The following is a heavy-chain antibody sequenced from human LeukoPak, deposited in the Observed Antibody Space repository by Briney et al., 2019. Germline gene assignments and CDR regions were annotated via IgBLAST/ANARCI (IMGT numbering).Heavy chain of an antibody. CDR2: MTSSSSDT. D-gene: IGHD1-26*01. J-gene: IGHJ6*03. CDR3: ARDPYNGNYGDSYYYYMDV. Sequence: GGSLRLSCAASGFAFSTYNMNWVRQAPGKGRGWGSSMTSSSSDTFYTDSVKGRFTISRDNAKNSLYLQMNSLRAEDTAIYYCARDPYNGNYGDSYYYYMDVWGKGTTVTISS. CDR1: GFAFSTYN. V-gene: IGHV3-21*01.